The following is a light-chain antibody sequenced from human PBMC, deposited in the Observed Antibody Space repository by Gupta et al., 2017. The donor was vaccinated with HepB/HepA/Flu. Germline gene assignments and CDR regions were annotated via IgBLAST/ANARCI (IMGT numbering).Light chain of an antibody. CDR3: SSFAGGNTYV. Sequence: QSALTQPPSASGSPGQSVTISCTGTSSDFGVYNYVSWYQQHPGKAPKLMIYEVSQRPSGVPDRFSGSKSGNTASLTVSGLQAEDEADYYCSSFAGGNTYVVGTGTKVTVL. CDR1: SSDFGVYNY. J-gene: IGLJ1*01. V-gene: IGLV2-8*01. CDR2: EVS.